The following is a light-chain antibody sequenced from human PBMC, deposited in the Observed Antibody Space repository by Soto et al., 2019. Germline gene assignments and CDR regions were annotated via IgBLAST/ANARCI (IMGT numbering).Light chain of an antibody. Sequence: QSALTQPASVSGSPGQAITISCTGTSSDVGSYNLVSWYQQHPGKAPKLMIYDVTSRPSGISNRFSGSKSGNTAFLIISGLQAEDEADYYCISYTSSDTYVFGTGTKVTVL. V-gene: IGLV2-14*02. J-gene: IGLJ1*01. CDR3: ISYTSSDTYV. CDR2: DVT. CDR1: SSDVGSYNL.